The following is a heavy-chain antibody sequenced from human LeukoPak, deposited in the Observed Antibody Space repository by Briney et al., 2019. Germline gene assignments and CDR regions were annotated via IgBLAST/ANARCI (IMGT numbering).Heavy chain of an antibody. CDR2: MNPNSGNT. Sequence: ASVKVSCKASGYTFTSYDINWVRQATGQGLEWMGWMNPNSGNTGYAQKFQGRVTMTRNTSISTAYMELSSLRSEDTAVYYCVVQWSGYYTSFDYWGQGTLVTVSS. CDR1: GYTFTSYD. V-gene: IGHV1-8*01. CDR3: VVQWSGYYTSFDY. D-gene: IGHD3-3*01. J-gene: IGHJ4*02.